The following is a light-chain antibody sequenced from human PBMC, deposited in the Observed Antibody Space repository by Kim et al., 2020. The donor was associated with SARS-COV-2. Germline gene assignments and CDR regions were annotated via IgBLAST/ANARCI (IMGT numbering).Light chain of an antibody. CDR3: TSRDSSDNRV. Sequence: SSELTQDPAVSVALGQTVRITCQGDSLRSYYASWYQQKPGQAPVLVIYGKNNRPSGIPDRFSGSRSGNTASLTITGAQAEDEADYYCTSRDSSDNRVFGTGTKVTVL. V-gene: IGLV3-19*01. CDR2: GKN. CDR1: SLRSYY. J-gene: IGLJ1*01.